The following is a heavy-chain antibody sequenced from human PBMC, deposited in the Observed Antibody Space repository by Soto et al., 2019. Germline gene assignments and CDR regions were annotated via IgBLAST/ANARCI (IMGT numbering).Heavy chain of an antibody. J-gene: IGHJ5*02. CDR3: STRSSTSP. Sequence: VGSLRLSCAASGFTFTNAWMSWVRQAPGKGLEWVGRIMSKTDGGTTDYAAPVKGRFTISRDDSKSMLYLQMDSLKTEDTAVYYCSTRSSTSPWGQGTLVTVSS. D-gene: IGHD2-2*01. CDR1: GFTFTNAW. CDR2: IMSKTDGGTT. V-gene: IGHV3-15*01.